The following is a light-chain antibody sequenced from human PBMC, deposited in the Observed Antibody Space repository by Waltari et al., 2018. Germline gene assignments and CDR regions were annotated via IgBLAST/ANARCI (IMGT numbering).Light chain of an antibody. CDR2: GAS. J-gene: IGKJ1*01. V-gene: IGKV3-20*01. Sequence: EIVLTQSPGTLSLSPGARATPSCRASPSVSSSSLAWSQQKPGQAPRLLIYGASIRFTGIPDRFSGRGSGTDFTLTISRLEPDDFAVYYCQQYGSLPGTFGQGTKVEIK. CDR3: QQYGSLPGT. CDR1: PSVSSSS.